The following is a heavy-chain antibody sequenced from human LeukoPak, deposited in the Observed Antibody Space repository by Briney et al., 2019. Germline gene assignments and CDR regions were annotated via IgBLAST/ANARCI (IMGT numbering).Heavy chain of an antibody. V-gene: IGHV3-7*01. CDR1: GFTFSSYW. Sequence: TGVSLRLSCAASGFTFSSYWMSWVRQAPGKGLEXXXXXXXXXSEKYYVDSVKGRFTISRDNAKNSLYLQMNSLRAEDTAVYYCARETSVGTRGGLWGSYRLKWFDPWGQGTPVTVSS. D-gene: IGHD3-16*02. CDR3: ARETSVGTRGGLWGSYRLKWFDP. J-gene: IGHJ5*02. CDR2: XXXXXSEK.